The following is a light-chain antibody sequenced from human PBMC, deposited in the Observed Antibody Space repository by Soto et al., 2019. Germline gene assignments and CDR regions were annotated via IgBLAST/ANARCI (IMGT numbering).Light chain of an antibody. CDR1: QSLLYGDGKTY. CDR2: DAS. CDR3: KQRTHAPIT. J-gene: IGKJ5*01. V-gene: IGKV2D-29*01. Sequence: DVVLTQAPLSLSVTPGQPASMSCKSSQSLLYGDGKTYLYWYLQRPGQPPQLLIYDASNRFSGVPDRFSGSGSGTESTLKISRGEAEAVGVYDCKQRTHAPITVGQGTRLEMK.